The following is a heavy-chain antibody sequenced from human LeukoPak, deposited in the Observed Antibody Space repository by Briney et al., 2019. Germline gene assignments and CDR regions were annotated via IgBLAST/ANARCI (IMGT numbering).Heavy chain of an antibody. CDR1: GYSFTGHY. CDR3: ARWGIAVAGTWP. D-gene: IGHD6-19*01. J-gene: IGHJ5*02. V-gene: IGHV1-2*02. CDR2: INPKSGGT. Sequence: ASVKVSCKASGYSFTGHYMHWVRQAPGQGLEWMGWINPKSGGTNYAQKFQGRVTMTRDTSISTAYMELSRLRSDDTAVYYCARWGIAVAGTWPWGQGTLVTVSS.